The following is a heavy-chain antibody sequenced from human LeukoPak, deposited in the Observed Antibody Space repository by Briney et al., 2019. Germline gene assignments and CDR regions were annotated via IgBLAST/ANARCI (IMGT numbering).Heavy chain of an antibody. Sequence: ASVKVSCKASGYTFTGYYMHWVRQAPGQGLEWMGWISAYNGNTNYAQKLQGRVTMTTDTSTSTAYMELRSLRSDDTAVYYCARVSSSWPPRYWGQGTLVTVSS. CDR2: ISAYNGNT. CDR1: GYTFTGYY. CDR3: ARVSSSWPPRY. D-gene: IGHD6-13*01. V-gene: IGHV1-18*04. J-gene: IGHJ4*02.